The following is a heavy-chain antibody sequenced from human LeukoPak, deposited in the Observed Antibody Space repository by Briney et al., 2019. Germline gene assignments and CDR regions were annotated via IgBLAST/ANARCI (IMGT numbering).Heavy chain of an antibody. CDR2: IDPSDSYT. D-gene: IGHD6-19*01. J-gene: IGHJ4*02. Sequence: RGESLRISCKGSGYSFTTYWISWVRQMPGKGLEWMGRIDPSDSYTNYSPSFQGHVNISGDKSISTPYLQWSSLKASDTAMYYCARRDRSGCDYFGYWGQGTLVTVTS. V-gene: IGHV5-10-1*01. CDR3: ARRDRSGCDYFGY. CDR1: GYSFTTYW.